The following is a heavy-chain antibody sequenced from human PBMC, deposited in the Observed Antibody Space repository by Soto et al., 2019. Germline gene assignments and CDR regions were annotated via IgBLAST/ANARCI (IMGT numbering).Heavy chain of an antibody. J-gene: IGHJ4*02. Sequence: QVQLVQSGAEVKKPGASVKVSCTASGYTFTSYGISWVRQAHGQVLEWMGWLSAYNGNTNYAQNLQGRVTMTTATSTSTAYMELRSLRSDDTAVYYCARAGLSTVRWVYWGQGTLVTVSS. CDR1: GYTFTSYG. D-gene: IGHD4-17*01. CDR3: ARAGLSTVRWVY. CDR2: LSAYNGNT. V-gene: IGHV1-18*01.